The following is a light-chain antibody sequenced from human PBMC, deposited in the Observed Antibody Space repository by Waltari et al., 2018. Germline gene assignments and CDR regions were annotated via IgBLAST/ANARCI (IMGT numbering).Light chain of an antibody. CDR2: GAS. Sequence: EIVLTLSPATLSLSPGERATLSCWASQSVSGHLAWYQQKPGQAPRLLIYGASSRATGIPARFSGSGSGTDFTLTISSLEPEDFAVYYCQQRSNWPPYTFGQGTKLEIK. CDR1: QSVSGH. J-gene: IGKJ2*01. V-gene: IGKV3-11*01. CDR3: QQRSNWPPYT.